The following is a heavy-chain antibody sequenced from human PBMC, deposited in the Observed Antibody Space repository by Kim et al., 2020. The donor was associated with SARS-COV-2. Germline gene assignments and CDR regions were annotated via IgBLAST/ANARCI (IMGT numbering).Heavy chain of an antibody. Sequence: SETLSLTCAVYGGSFSGYYWSWIRQPPGKGLEWIGEINHSGSTNYNPSLKSRVTISVDTSKNQFSLKLSSVTAADTAVYYCARFGYFDWIHYDGVWFDPWGQGTLVTVSS. CDR3: ARFGYFDWIHYDGVWFDP. CDR2: INHSGST. CDR1: GGSFSGYY. D-gene: IGHD3-9*01. J-gene: IGHJ5*02. V-gene: IGHV4-34*01.